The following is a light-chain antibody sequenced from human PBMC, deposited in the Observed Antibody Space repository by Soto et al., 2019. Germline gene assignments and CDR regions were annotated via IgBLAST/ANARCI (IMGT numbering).Light chain of an antibody. CDR3: SSYISNTTGVV. Sequence: QSALTQPASVSGSPGQSITISCTGTSSDIGGYNYVSWYQQHPGKVPKLMIFDVNTRPSGVSNRFSGSRSGNTASLTISGLQAEDEADYYCSSYISNTTGVVFGGGTKVTVL. CDR2: DVN. J-gene: IGLJ2*01. V-gene: IGLV2-14*01. CDR1: SSDIGGYNY.